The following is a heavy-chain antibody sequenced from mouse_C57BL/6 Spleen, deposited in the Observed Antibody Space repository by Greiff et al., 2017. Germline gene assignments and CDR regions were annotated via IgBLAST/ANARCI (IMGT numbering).Heavy chain of an antibody. J-gene: IGHJ3*01. CDR2: ISYSGST. Sequence: ESGPGMVKPSQSLSLTCTVTGYSITSGYDWHWIRHFPGNKLEWMGYISYSGSTNYNPSLKSRISITHDTSKNHFFLKLNSVTTEDTATYYCARYHYYDYGAWFAYWGQGTLVTVSA. CDR3: ARYHYYDYGAWFAY. V-gene: IGHV3-1*01. CDR1: GYSITSGYD. D-gene: IGHD2-4*01.